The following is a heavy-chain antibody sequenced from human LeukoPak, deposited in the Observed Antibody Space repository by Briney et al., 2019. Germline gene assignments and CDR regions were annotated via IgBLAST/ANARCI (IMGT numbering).Heavy chain of an antibody. CDR2: IIPIFGTA. CDR3: ARVKNYCSGGSCYFDY. CDR1: GGTFSSYA. V-gene: IGHV1-69*06. D-gene: IGHD2-15*01. J-gene: IGHJ4*02. Sequence: ASVKVSCKASGGTFSSYAISWVRQAPGQGLEWMGGIIPIFGTANYAQKFQGRVTITADKSTSTAYMELSILRSEDTAVYYCARVKNYCSGGSCYFDYWGQGTLVTVSS.